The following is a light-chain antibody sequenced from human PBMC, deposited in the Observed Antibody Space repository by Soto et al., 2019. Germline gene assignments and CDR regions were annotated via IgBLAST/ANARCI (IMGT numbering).Light chain of an antibody. CDR3: SSYTSSIPYV. J-gene: IGLJ1*01. Sequence: QSALTQPASVSGSPGQSITISCTGTSSDVGGYNYVSWYQQQPGKAPKLMIYEVTSRPSGVSDRFSGSKSGNTASLTISGLQAEDEGDYYCSSYTSSIPYVFGTGTKLTVL. CDR1: SSDVGGYNY. CDR2: EVT. V-gene: IGLV2-14*01.